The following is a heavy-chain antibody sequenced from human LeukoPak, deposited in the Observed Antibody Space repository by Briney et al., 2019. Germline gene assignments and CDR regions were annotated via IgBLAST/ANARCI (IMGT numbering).Heavy chain of an antibody. D-gene: IGHD3-3*01. CDR1: GGSFSGYY. Sequence: SETLSLTCAVYGGSFSGYYWSWIRQPPGKGVEWIGEINHSGSTNYNPSLKSRVTISVDTSKNQFSLKLSSVTAADTAAYYCARGVPSSYYDFWSGHPKNWFDPWGQGTLVTVSS. CDR3: ARGVPSSYYDFWSGHPKNWFDP. V-gene: IGHV4-34*01. CDR2: INHSGST. J-gene: IGHJ5*02.